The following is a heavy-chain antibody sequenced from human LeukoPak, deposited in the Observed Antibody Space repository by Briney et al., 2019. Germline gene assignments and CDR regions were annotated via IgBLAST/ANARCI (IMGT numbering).Heavy chain of an antibody. J-gene: IGHJ4*02. V-gene: IGHV4-34*01. CDR3: ARSVVRWGGYWKY. D-gene: IGHD1-1*01. CDR1: GGSFSGYY. Sequence: SETLSLTCAVYGGSFSGYYWSWIRQPPGKGLEWIGEINHSGSTNYNPSLKSRVTISVDTSKNQFSLKLSSVTAADTAVYYCARSVVRWGGYWKYWGQGTLVTVSS. CDR2: INHSGST.